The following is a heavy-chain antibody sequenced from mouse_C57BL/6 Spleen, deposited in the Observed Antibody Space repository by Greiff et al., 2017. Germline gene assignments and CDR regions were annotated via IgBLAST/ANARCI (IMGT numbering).Heavy chain of an antibody. V-gene: IGHV1-82*01. CDR3: ARVYYYAMAY. CDR1: GYAFSSSW. Sequence: QVQLKEPGPELVKPGASVKISCKASGYAFSSSWMNWVKQRPGQGLEWIGRIYPGAGDTNYNGKFKGKATLTADKASSTAYMQLSSLTSEVSAVYFCARVYYYAMAYWGQRTSVTVPS. CDR2: IYPGAGDT. J-gene: IGHJ4*01.